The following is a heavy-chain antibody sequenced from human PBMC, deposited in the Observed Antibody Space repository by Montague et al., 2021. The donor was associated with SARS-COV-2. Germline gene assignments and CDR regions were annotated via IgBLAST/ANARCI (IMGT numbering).Heavy chain of an antibody. CDR3: ARGLVAGGMDV. CDR2: IYYSGST. CDR1: GGSISSYY. D-gene: IGHD2-8*02. Sequence: SETLSLTCTVSGGSISSYYWSWIRQPPGKGLEWIGYIYYSGSTNYNPSLKSRVTISVDTSKNQFSLKLSSVTAADTAVYYCARGLVAGGMDVWGQGTTVTVSS. V-gene: IGHV4-59*01. J-gene: IGHJ6*02.